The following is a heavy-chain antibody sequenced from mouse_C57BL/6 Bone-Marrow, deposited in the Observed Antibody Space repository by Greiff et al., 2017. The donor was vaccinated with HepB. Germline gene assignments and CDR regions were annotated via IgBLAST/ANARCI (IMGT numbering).Heavy chain of an antibody. Sequence: EVQVVESGGGLVKPGGSLKLSCAASGFTFSSYAMSWVRQTPEKRLEWVATISDGGSYTYYPDNVKGRFTISRDNAKNNLYLQMSNLKSEDTAMYDCARAPYGSREAWFAYWGQGTLVTVSA. CDR1: GFTFSSYA. D-gene: IGHD1-1*01. V-gene: IGHV5-4*01. CDR3: ARAPYGSREAWFAY. CDR2: ISDGGSYT. J-gene: IGHJ3*01.